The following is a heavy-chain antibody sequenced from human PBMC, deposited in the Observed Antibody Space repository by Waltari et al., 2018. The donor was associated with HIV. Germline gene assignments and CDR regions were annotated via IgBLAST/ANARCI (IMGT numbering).Heavy chain of an antibody. V-gene: IGHV3-23*01. CDR3: AKDTTTPYCSGGSCFTGAFDI. CDR2: ISGSGGRT. Sequence: EVQLLESGGGLVQPGGSLRLSCAASGFTFSSYAMSWVRQAPGKGLEWVSAISGSGGRTYYADSVKGRFTISRDNSKNTLYLQMNSLRAEDTAVYYCAKDTTTPYCSGGSCFTGAFDIWGQGTMVTVSS. J-gene: IGHJ3*02. D-gene: IGHD2-15*01. CDR1: GFTFSSYA.